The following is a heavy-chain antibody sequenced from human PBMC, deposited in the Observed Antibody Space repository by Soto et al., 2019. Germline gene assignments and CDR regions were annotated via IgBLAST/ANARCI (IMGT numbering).Heavy chain of an antibody. CDR3: ARDQGSGGSIDY. V-gene: IGHV4-59*01. CDR2: IYYSGST. J-gene: IGHJ4*02. CDR1: GGSISSYY. Sequence: SETLSLTCTVSGGSISSYYWSWIRQPPGKGLEWIGYIYYSGSTDYIPSLKSRVTISVDTSKNQFSLKLSSVTAADTAVYYCARDQGSGGSIDYWGQGTLVTVSS. D-gene: IGHD2-15*01.